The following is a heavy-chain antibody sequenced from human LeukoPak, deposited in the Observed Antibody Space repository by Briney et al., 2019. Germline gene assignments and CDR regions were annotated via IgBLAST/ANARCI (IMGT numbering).Heavy chain of an antibody. J-gene: IGHJ4*02. D-gene: IGHD1-1*01. Sequence: KPSETLSLTCTVSGGSISTYYWSWIRQPPGKGLEWIGYIYTSESTNYNPSLKSRVTISVDTSKNQFSLMLSSVTAADTAFYHCARRRTTGTTGYFDYWGRGILVTVSS. V-gene: IGHV4-4*09. CDR3: ARRRTTGTTGYFDY. CDR2: IYTSEST. CDR1: GGSISTYY.